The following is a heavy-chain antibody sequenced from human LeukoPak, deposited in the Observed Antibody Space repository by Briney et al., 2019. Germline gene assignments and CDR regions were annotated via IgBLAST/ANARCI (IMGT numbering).Heavy chain of an antibody. J-gene: IGHJ4*02. Sequence: GGSLRLSCATSGFTLSSYSMNWVRQAPGKGLEWVSYISSGSTTIYYADSVKGRFTISRDNAKNSLYLQMNSLRAEDTAVYYCARDVQQWLVRVYYFDYWGQGTLVTVSS. CDR2: ISSGSTTI. CDR3: ARDVQQWLVRVYYFDY. V-gene: IGHV3-48*01. D-gene: IGHD6-19*01. CDR1: GFTLSSYS.